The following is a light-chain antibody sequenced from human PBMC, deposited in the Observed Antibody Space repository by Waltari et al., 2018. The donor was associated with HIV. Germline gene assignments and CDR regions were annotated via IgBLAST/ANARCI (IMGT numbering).Light chain of an antibody. J-gene: IGLJ3*02. Sequence: QSVLTQPPSASGTPGQRVTIHCSGSNSNIGSNSVYWYQQFPGTAPKLLIYRDNQRPSGVPDRFSGSKSGTSASLAISGLRSEDEADYYCAAWDHSLSARVFGGGTKMTVL. CDR1: NSNIGSNS. CDR3: AAWDHSLSARV. V-gene: IGLV1-47*01. CDR2: RDN.